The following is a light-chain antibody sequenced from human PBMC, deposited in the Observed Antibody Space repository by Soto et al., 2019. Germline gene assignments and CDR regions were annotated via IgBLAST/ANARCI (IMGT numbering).Light chain of an antibody. CDR1: QSIGSW. Sequence: DIQMTQSPSTLSASVGDRVTITCRASQSIGSWLAWYQQKPGKAPKRLIYDPSSLEIGVPSRFSGSGSGTEFTLTITSLQPEDFATYYCTQYKIYAYTFGQGTKLEIK. CDR3: TQYKIYAYT. V-gene: IGKV1-5*01. CDR2: DPS. J-gene: IGKJ2*01.